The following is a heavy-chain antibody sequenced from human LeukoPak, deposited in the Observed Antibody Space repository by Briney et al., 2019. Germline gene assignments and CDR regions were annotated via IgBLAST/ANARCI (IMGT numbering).Heavy chain of an antibody. CDR2: ISGSGST. D-gene: IGHD3-10*01. V-gene: IGHV4-31*03. J-gene: IGHJ4*02. Sequence: SQTLSLTCSVSGGSISSGGDYWTWIRQHPEKGLEWIGYISGSGSTYYSPSLRSRVTISADTSKNQFSLKLTSVTAADTAVFYCARVPIIRGVIEDWGQGTLVSVSS. CDR3: ARVPIIRGVIED. CDR1: GGSISSGGDY.